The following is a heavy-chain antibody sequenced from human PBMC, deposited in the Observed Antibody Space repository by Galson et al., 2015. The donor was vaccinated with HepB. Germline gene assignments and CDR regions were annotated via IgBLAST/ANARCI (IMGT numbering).Heavy chain of an antibody. V-gene: IGHV3-30-3*01. CDR1: GFTFSSYA. CDR3: ARENTAMAESFDY. CDR2: ISYDGSNK. Sequence: SLRLSCAASGFTFSSYAMHWVRQAPGKGLEWVAVISYDGSNKYYADSVKGRFTISRDNSKNTLYLQMNSLRAEDTAVYYCARENTAMAESFDYWGQGTLVTVSS. D-gene: IGHD5-18*01. J-gene: IGHJ4*02.